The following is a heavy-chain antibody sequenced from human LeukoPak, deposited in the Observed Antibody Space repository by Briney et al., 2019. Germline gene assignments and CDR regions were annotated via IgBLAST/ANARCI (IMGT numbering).Heavy chain of an antibody. CDR2: IYYSGST. CDR1: GGSISSYY. J-gene: IGHJ5*02. D-gene: IGHD3-3*01. CDR3: ARQDIITIFGVASPHWFDP. V-gene: IGHV4-59*08. Sequence: PSETLSLTCTVSGGSISSYYWSWIRQPPGKGLEWIGYIYYSGSTNYNPSLKSRVTISVDTSKNQFSLKLSSVTAADTAVYYCARQDIITIFGVASPHWFDPWGQGTLVTVPS.